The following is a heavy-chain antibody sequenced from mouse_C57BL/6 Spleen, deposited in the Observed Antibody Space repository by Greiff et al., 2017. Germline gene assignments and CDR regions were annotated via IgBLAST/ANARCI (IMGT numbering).Heavy chain of an antibody. CDR2: IHPNSGST. Sequence: QVQLQQPGAELVKPGASVKLSCKASGYTFTSYWMHWVKQRPGQGLEWIGMIHPNSGSTNYNEKFKSKATLTVDKSSSTAYMQLSSLTSEDCAVNYCAREYYYGSSHYYAKDYWGQGTSVTGSS. CDR1: GYTFTSYW. J-gene: IGHJ4*01. CDR3: AREYYYGSSHYYAKDY. V-gene: IGHV1-64*01. D-gene: IGHD1-1*01.